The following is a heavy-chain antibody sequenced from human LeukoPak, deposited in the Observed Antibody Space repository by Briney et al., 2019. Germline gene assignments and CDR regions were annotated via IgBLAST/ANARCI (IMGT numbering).Heavy chain of an antibody. Sequence: GGSLRLSCAASGFTFSSYAMSWVRHAPGKGLVWLSTNNGCGGNTYYADSVKGRFTIPRDHPKNTLYLKMNSLRAEHTAVFYCAKESSYHSNLLLDYWGQGTRVTVSS. V-gene: IGHV3-23*01. CDR3: AKESSYHSNLLLDY. CDR2: NNGCGGNT. CDR1: GFTFSSYA. D-gene: IGHD6-13*01. J-gene: IGHJ4*02.